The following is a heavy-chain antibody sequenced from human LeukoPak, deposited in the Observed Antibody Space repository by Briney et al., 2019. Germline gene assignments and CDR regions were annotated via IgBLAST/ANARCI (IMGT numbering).Heavy chain of an antibody. Sequence: TASQILSLTCTVSGGSISSGSYYWSRIRQPAGKGLEWIGRIYTSGSTNYNPSLKSRVTISVDTSKNQFSLKLSSVTAADTAVYYCARDGTVNWFDPWGQGTLVTVSS. CDR3: ARDGTVNWFDP. CDR1: GGSISSGSYY. D-gene: IGHD4-17*01. V-gene: IGHV4-61*02. J-gene: IGHJ5*02. CDR2: IYTSGST.